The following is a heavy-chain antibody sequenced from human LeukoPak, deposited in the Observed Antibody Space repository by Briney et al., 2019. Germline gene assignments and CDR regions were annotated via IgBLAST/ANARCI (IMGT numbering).Heavy chain of an antibody. CDR1: GFTFSSYA. V-gene: IGHV3-23*01. Sequence: PGGSLRLSCAASGFTFSSYAMSWVRQAPGKGLEWVSAISGSGGSTYYADSVKGRFTISRDNSKNTLYLQMSSLRAEDTAVYYCAKGYSGYKYYYYYYMDVWGKGTTVTVSS. D-gene: IGHD5-12*01. CDR3: AKGYSGYKYYYYYYMDV. CDR2: ISGSGGST. J-gene: IGHJ6*03.